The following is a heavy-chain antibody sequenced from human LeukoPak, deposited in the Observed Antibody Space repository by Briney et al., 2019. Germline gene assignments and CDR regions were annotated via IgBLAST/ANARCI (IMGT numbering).Heavy chain of an antibody. CDR2: ISYDGSNK. V-gene: IGHV3-30-3*01. CDR1: GFTFSSYA. CDR3: ARENVTMVRGVISSDAFDI. D-gene: IGHD3-10*01. J-gene: IGHJ3*02. Sequence: GGSLRLSCAASGFTFSSYAMHWVRQAPGKGLEWVAVISYDGSNKYYADSVKGRFTISRDNSKNTLYLQMNSLRAEDAAVYYCARENVTMVRGVISSDAFDIWGQGTMVTVSS.